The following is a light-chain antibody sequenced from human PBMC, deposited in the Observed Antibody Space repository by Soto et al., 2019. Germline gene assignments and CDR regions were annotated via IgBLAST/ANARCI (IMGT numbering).Light chain of an antibody. V-gene: IGLV1-44*01. Sequence: QSVLTQPPSASGTPGQRVTISCSGSSSNIGSSTVNWYQQLPGTAPKLLIYSNNQRPSGVPDRFSGSKSGTSASLAISGLQSEDEADYYCEAWDDSLNGLFGGGTKDTVL. CDR2: SNN. CDR3: EAWDDSLNGL. CDR1: SSNIGSST. J-gene: IGLJ2*01.